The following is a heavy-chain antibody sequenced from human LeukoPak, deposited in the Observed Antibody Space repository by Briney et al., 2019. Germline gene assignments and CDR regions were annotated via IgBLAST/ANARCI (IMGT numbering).Heavy chain of an antibody. D-gene: IGHD3-22*01. CDR2: IYYSGST. V-gene: IGHV4-59*01. CDR1: GGSISSYY. J-gene: IGHJ4*01. CDR3: AKGGGYDRSGLYFFDS. Sequence: SETLSLTCTVSGGSISSYYWSWIRQPPGKGLEWIGYIYYSGSTNYNPSLKSRVTILIDTSKNQFSLKLSSVTAADTAIYYCAKGGGYDRSGLYFFDSWGLGTLVTVSS.